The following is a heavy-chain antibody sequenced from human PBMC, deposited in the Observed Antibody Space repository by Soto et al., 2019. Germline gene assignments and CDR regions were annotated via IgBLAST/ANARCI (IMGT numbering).Heavy chain of an antibody. V-gene: IGHV1-69*13. CDR2: IIPIFGTA. D-gene: IGHD6-19*01. J-gene: IGHJ4*02. CDR1: GATFSSYA. CDR3: ARARIAVAVSYFDY. Sequence: ASVKVSCKASGATFSSYAISWVRQAPGQGLEWMGGIIPIFGTANYAQKFQGRVTITADDSTSTAYLELSSLRSEDTAVYYCARARIAVAVSYFDYWGQGTLVTVSS.